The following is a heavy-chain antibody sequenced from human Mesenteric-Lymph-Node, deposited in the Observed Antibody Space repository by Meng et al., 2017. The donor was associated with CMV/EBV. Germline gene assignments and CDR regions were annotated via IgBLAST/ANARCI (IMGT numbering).Heavy chain of an antibody. Sequence: SGKTAGYSFTNSYIHWMQQAPGQGLEWLGVIYPSDGSTKSAQRFQDRVTMTRDTSTSTVYMELSSLRSEDTAVYYCATDGGHHDFDYWGQGTLVTVSS. J-gene: IGHJ4*02. CDR1: GYSFTNSY. V-gene: IGHV1-46*01. CDR3: ATDGGHHDFDY. CDR2: IYPSDGST. D-gene: IGHD3-3*01.